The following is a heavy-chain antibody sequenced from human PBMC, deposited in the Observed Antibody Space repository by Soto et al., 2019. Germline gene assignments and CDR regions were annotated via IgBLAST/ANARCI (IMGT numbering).Heavy chain of an antibody. J-gene: IGHJ6*03. Sequence: ASVKVSCKASGYTFTSYAMHWVRQAPGQRLEWMGWINAGNGNTKYSQKFQGRVTITRDTSASTAYMELSSLRSEDTAVYYCARVESDYYYYYYMDVWGRGTTVTVSS. V-gene: IGHV1-3*01. CDR3: ARVESDYYYYYYMDV. D-gene: IGHD3-3*01. CDR2: INAGNGNT. CDR1: GYTFTSYA.